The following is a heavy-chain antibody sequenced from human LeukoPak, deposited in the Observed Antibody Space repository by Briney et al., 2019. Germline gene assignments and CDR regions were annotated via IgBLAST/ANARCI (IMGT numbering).Heavy chain of an antibody. V-gene: IGHV3-74*01. J-gene: IGHJ4*02. D-gene: IGHD5-24*01. CDR3: ATAGNYCFDY. CDR2: INPDGSVT. CDR1: GFTFSSTW. Sequence: PGGSLRLSCEASGFTFSSTWIHWVRQAPGKGLVWVSRINPDGSVTNYADSVKDRFTISRDNAKNTLYLQMSSLRAEDTAVYYCATAGNYCFDYWGQGTLVTVSS.